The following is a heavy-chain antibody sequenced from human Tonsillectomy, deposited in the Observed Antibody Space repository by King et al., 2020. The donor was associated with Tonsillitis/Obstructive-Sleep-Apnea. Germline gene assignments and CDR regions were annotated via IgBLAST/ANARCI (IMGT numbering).Heavy chain of an antibody. D-gene: IGHD3-16*01. J-gene: IGHJ5*02. V-gene: IGHV1-18*01. Sequence: QLVQSGAEVKKPGASVKVSCKASGYTFTSYGISWVRQAPGQGLEWMGWISAYNGNTNYAQKLQGRVTMTTDTSTSTAYMELRSLRSDDTAVYYCAGVVGSPMITFGGVTWFDPWGQGTLVTVSS. CDR3: AGVVGSPMITFGGVTWFDP. CDR1: GYTFTSYG. CDR2: ISAYNGNT.